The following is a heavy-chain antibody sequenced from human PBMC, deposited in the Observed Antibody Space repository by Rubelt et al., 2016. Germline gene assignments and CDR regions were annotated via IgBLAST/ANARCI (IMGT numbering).Heavy chain of an antibody. Sequence: QVQLVQSGAEVKKPGASVKVSCKASGYTFTSYYMHWVRQAPGQGLEWMGIINPSGGSTSYAQKFQGRVTMTRDTSTSTVYMELSSLRSEGTAVYYCARTKTVEMATIPLAYWGQGTLVTVSS. CDR1: GYTFTSYY. CDR2: INPSGGST. J-gene: IGHJ4*02. V-gene: IGHV1-46*01. CDR3: ARTKTVEMATIPLAY. D-gene: IGHD5-24*01.